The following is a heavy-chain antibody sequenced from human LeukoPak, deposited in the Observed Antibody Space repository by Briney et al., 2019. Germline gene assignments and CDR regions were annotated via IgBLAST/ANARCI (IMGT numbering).Heavy chain of an antibody. CDR3: AKGGAATMRDGYNYYYYYMEV. V-gene: IGHV3-23*01. D-gene: IGHD5-24*01. CDR1: GITFSSHA. J-gene: IGHJ6*03. Sequence: PGGSLRLSCAASGITFSSHAMSWVRQAPGKGLKWVSLISGSAGHTYYGDSVKGRFTISRDNSTNRLYLQMNSLRPEDTAVYYCAKGGAATMRDGYNYYYYYMEVWGRGTTVTVSS. CDR2: ISGSAGHT.